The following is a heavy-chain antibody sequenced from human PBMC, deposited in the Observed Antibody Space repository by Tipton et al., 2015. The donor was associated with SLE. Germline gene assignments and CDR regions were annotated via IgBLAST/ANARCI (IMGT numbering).Heavy chain of an antibody. V-gene: IGHV4-31*03. J-gene: IGHJ1*01. D-gene: IGHD3-16*01. CDR3: ARARHGGAEYCEH. CDR1: GGSISSDDYY. Sequence: TLSLTCTVSGGSISSDDYYWTWIRQHPGKGLEWIGHMSYSGSTYYNPSLKSRITISVDTSKNHFSLKLSSVTAADTAVYYCARARHGGAEYCEHWGQGTLGVVSS. CDR2: MSYSGST.